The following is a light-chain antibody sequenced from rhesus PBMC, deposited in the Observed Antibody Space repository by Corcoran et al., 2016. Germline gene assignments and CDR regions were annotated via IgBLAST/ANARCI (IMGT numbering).Light chain of an antibody. J-gene: IGKJ2*01. CDR3: QQHNSHPYS. Sequence: DIQMTQSPSSLSASVGDRVTITCRASQTISSYLAWYQQKPGKVPKLLIYAASSLESGVTSLFSGSGSGTEFTLTISSLQPEDFATYYCQQHNSHPYSFGQGTKVEIK. CDR1: QTISSY. CDR2: AAS. V-gene: IGKV1-44*02.